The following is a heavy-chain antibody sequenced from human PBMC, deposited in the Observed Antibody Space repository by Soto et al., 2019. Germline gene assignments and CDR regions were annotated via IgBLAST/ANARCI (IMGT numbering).Heavy chain of an antibody. Sequence: QVQLVESGGGVVQPGRSLRLSCAASGFTFSSYAMHWVRQAPGKGLEWVAVISYDGSNKYYADSVKGRFTISRDNSKNTLYLQMNSLRAEDTAVYYCARAEGYCSGGSCYRPYYYYAMDVWGQGTTVTVSS. CDR1: GFTFSSYA. CDR3: ARAEGYCSGGSCYRPYYYYAMDV. CDR2: ISYDGSNK. J-gene: IGHJ6*02. D-gene: IGHD2-15*01. V-gene: IGHV3-30-3*01.